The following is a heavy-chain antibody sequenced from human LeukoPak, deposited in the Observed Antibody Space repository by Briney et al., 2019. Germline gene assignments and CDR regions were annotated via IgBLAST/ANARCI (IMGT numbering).Heavy chain of an antibody. CDR3: ARDRDGYNQAD. CDR2: IIPILGIA. Sequence: SVKVSCRASGGTFSSYAISWVRQAPGRGLEWMGRIIPILGIANYAQKLQGRVTITADKSTSTAHIELSSLRSEDTAVYYCARDRDGYNQADWGQGTLVTASS. V-gene: IGHV1-69*04. CDR1: GGTFSSYA. J-gene: IGHJ4*02. D-gene: IGHD5-12*01.